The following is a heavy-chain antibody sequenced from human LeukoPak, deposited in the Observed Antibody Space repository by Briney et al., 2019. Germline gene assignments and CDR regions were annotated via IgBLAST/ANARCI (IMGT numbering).Heavy chain of an antibody. V-gene: IGHV4-39*01. Sequence: SETLSLTCTVSGGSISTSGYFWGWIRQPPASGLEWIGTVYYTGSTDYNSSLKSRVTISVDTSKNQFSLRLSSVTAADTAVYYCARLRDYYSYYMDVWGKGTTVTVSS. J-gene: IGHJ6*03. CDR1: GGSISTSGYF. CDR3: ARLRDYYSYYMDV. CDR2: VYYTGST.